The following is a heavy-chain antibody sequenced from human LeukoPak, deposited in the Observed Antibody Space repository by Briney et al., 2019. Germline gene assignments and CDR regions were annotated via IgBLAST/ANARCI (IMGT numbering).Heavy chain of an antibody. D-gene: IGHD4-23*01. CDR2: IYYSGST. CDR1: GGSISSGGYY. J-gene: IGHJ4*02. CDR3: ARDTPQLDYGGNSWYYFDY. Sequence: SETLSLTCTVSGGSISSGGYYWSWIRQHPGKGLEWIGYIYYSGSTYYNPSLKSRVTISVDTSKNQFSLKLSSVTAADTAVYYCARDTPQLDYGGNSWYYFDYWGQGTLDTVSS. V-gene: IGHV4-31*03.